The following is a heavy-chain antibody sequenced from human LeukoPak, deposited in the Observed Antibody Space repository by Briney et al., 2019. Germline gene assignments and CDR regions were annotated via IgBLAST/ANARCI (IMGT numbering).Heavy chain of an antibody. J-gene: IGHJ4*02. D-gene: IGHD4/OR15-4a*01. CDR1: GGSISSYY. CDR3: AKARGAIYGTYYFDY. CDR2: IYTSGGT. Sequence: SETLSLTCTVSGGSISSYYWSWLRQPPGKELEWIGYIYTSGGTNYNPSLKSRVTISVDTSKNQFSLKLSSVTAADTAVYYCAKARGAIYGTYYFDYWGQGTLVTVSS. V-gene: IGHV4-4*09.